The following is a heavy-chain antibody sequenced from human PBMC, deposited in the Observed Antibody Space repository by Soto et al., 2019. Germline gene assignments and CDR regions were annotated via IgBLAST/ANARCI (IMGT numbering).Heavy chain of an antibody. CDR3: ARDLGGRKRAYYYYGMDV. CDR1: GFTFSSYA. J-gene: IGHJ6*02. V-gene: IGHV3-30-3*01. D-gene: IGHD2-15*01. Sequence: SLRLSCAASGFTFSSYAMHWVRQAPGKGLEWVAVISYDGSNKYYADSVKGRFTISRDSSKNTLYLQMNSLRAEDTAVYYCARDLGGRKRAYYYYGMDVWGQGTTVTVSS. CDR2: ISYDGSNK.